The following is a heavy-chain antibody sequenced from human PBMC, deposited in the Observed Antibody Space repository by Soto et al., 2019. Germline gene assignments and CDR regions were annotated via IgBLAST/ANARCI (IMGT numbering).Heavy chain of an antibody. Sequence: PSETLSLTCAVSGYSISTGFNWAWIRQPPGKGLEWIGSIYHSGSTYYNLSLKSRVTISSDASKNQISLKLSSVTAADTALYYCARDWGTRHTDFDSWGQGIVVTVSS. CDR3: ARDWGTRHTDFDS. CDR2: IYHSGST. V-gene: IGHV4-38-2*02. J-gene: IGHJ4*02. D-gene: IGHD3-16*01. CDR1: GYSISTGFN.